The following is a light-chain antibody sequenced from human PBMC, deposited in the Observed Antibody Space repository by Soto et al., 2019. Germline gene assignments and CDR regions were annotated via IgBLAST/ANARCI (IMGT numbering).Light chain of an antibody. V-gene: IGKV3-20*01. J-gene: IGKJ4*01. Sequence: VLTQSPGTLSLSPGDRATLSCRASQSVRSNYLAWYRQKPGQAPRLLLYGASSRATGIPDRFSGSGSGTDFTLTISRLEPEDFAVYYCQRYDTSPPLTFGGGTKVDIK. CDR1: QSVRSNY. CDR2: GAS. CDR3: QRYDTSPPLT.